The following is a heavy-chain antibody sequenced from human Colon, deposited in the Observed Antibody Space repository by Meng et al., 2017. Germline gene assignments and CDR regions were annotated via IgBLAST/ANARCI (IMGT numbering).Heavy chain of an antibody. CDR3: ARLVYCGGACYSALDY. J-gene: IGHJ4*02. CDR2: ISTYNGKT. D-gene: IGHD2-21*02. CDR1: GYTFTTYG. Sequence: QVQVVQHGAEVKKPGASVGVSFKASGYTFTTYGITWVRQAPGQRLEWMGWISTYNGKTDYAQKLQGRVTMTTDTSTSTAYMELRSLKSDDTAVYYCARLVYCGGACYSALDYWGQGTLVTVSS. V-gene: IGHV1-18*01.